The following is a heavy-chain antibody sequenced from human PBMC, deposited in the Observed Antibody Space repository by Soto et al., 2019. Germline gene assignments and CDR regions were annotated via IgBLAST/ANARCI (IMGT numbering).Heavy chain of an antibody. J-gene: IGHJ6*02. Sequence: QVQLVQSGDEVKKPGASVKVSCKASGYTFVNYGIAWVRQAPGQGLEWMGWISPYTGNTHSATKFQGRLTMTTDTATSTAYMDLGSLTSDYTAVYLCLMVDSVTPTPQGAWGQGTTVSGSS. CDR2: ISPYTGNT. V-gene: IGHV1-18*01. CDR1: GYTFVNYG. CDR3: LMVDSVTPTPQGA. D-gene: IGHD5-12*01.